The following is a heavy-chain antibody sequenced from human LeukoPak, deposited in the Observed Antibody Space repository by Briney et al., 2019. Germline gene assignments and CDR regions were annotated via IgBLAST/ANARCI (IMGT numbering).Heavy chain of an antibody. CDR1: GFTFSSYW. V-gene: IGHV3-74*01. D-gene: IGHD1-26*01. J-gene: IGHJ4*02. CDR2: INSDGSST. Sequence: GGSLRLSCAASGFTFSSYWMHWVRQAPGKGLVWVSRINSDGSSTTYADSVKGRFTISRGNAKNTLYLQMNSLRAEDTAVYYCAREKSGTYYDYWGQGTLVTVSP. CDR3: AREKSGTYYDY.